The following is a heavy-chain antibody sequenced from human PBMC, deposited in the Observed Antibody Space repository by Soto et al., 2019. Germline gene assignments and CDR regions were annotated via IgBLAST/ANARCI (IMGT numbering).Heavy chain of an antibody. V-gene: IGHV4-59*01. Sequence: SETLSVTCTFSGGSISIYYWSWIRQPAGKGLEWIGYIYYSGSTNYNRSLKSRVTISVDTSKNQFSLKLSSVTAADTALYYCARIYLWFGESEYYFDYWGQGTLVTVSS. J-gene: IGHJ4*02. CDR1: GGSISIYY. CDR3: ARIYLWFGESEYYFDY. CDR2: IYYSGST. D-gene: IGHD3-10*01.